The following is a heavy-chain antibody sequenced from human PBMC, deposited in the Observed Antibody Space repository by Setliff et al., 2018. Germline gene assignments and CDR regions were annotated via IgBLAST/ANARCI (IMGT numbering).Heavy chain of an antibody. CDR2: INPSSGRT. J-gene: IGHJ3*02. D-gene: IGHD3-22*01. CDR1: GYTFTSHY. V-gene: IGHV1-46*01. CDR3: ARDVFPYHYEGAFDI. Sequence: ASAKVSCKASGYTFTSHYMHWVRQAPGLGLEWIGTINPSSGRTSYAQKFQGRVTMTRDTSTSTVYMDMSSLRSEDTAVYYCARDVFPYHYEGAFDIWVQGTMVTVSS.